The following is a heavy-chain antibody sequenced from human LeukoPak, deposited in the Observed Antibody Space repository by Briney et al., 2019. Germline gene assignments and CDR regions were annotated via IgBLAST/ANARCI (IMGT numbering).Heavy chain of an antibody. D-gene: IGHD3-10*01. CDR2: IKRKTDAGTT. J-gene: IGHJ4*02. CDR1: GFTFSNAW. Sequence: GGSLRLSCAPSGFTFSNAWMSWVRQPPGKGLGWVGRIKRKTDAGTTDYAAPVKGRFTISRDDSKNTLYLQMNSLKTEDTAVYYCTTDSGPGISLFDYWGQGTLVTVSS. V-gene: IGHV3-15*01. CDR3: TTDSGPGISLFDY.